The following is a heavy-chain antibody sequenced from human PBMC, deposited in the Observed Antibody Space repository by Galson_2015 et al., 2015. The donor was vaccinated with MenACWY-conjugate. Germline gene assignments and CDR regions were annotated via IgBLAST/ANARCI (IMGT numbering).Heavy chain of an antibody. V-gene: IGHV3-74*01. CDR2: ISPDGSVT. Sequence: SLRLSCAASGFTFNQYWMHWVRQAPGKGLVWVSRISPDGSVTNYADSVKGRFTLSRDNAKNTLYLQMNSLRGDDPAVYYCTRGNYCYGRFDPWGQGTLVTVSS. D-gene: IGHD3-22*01. CDR3: TRGNYCYGRFDP. CDR1: GFTFNQYW. J-gene: IGHJ5*02.